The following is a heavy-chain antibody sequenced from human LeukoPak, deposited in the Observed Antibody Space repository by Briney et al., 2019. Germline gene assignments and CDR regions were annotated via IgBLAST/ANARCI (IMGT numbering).Heavy chain of an antibody. D-gene: IGHD3-16*01. CDR3: ASDLGDTKHYFDY. Sequence: SQTLSLTCTVSGGSISSGDYYWSWLRQPPGKGLEWIGYIYYSGSTYYNPSLKSRVTISVDTSKNQFSLKLSSVTAADTAVYYCASDLGDTKHYFDYWGQGTLVTVSS. V-gene: IGHV4-30-4*01. CDR2: IYYSGST. J-gene: IGHJ4*02. CDR1: GGSISSGDYY.